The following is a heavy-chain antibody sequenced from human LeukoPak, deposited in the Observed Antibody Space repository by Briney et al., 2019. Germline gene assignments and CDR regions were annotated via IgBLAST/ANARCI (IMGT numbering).Heavy chain of an antibody. D-gene: IGHD2-21*02. J-gene: IGHJ5*02. CDR1: GGSFSGYY. Sequence: SETPSLTCAVYGGSFSGYYWSWIRQPPGKGLEWIGEINHSGSTNYNPSLKSRVTISVDTSKNQFSLKLSSVTAADTAVYYCARGWGYCGGDCYPRRFDPWGQGTLVTVSS. CDR2: INHSGST. CDR3: ARGWGYCGGDCYPRRFDP. V-gene: IGHV4-34*01.